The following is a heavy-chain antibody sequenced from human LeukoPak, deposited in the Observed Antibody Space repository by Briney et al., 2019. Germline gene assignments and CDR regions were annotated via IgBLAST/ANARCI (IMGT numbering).Heavy chain of an antibody. D-gene: IGHD2-21*02. Sequence: GASVKVSCKASGYTFSGYYMHWVRQAPGQGLEWMGIINPSGGNTTYAQKFQGRVTMTEDTSTDTAYMELSSLRSEDTAVYYCATVSAEVVTAGDYWGQGTLVTVSS. CDR3: ATVSAEVVTAGDY. J-gene: IGHJ4*02. CDR2: INPSGGNT. CDR1: GYTFSGYY. V-gene: IGHV1-46*01.